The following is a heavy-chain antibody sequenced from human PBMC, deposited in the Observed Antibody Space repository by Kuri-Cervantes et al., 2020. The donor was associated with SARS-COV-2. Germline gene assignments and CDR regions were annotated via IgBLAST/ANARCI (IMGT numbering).Heavy chain of an antibody. Sequence: SETLSLTCAISGDSVSSNSAAWSWIRQSPSRGLEWLGRTFYRSKWHNDYAVSMKGRITISPDTSKNQFSLRLNSVTPEDTAVYYCAGGSSGRDYWGQGTLVTVSS. CDR3: AGGSSGRDY. J-gene: IGHJ4*02. D-gene: IGHD6-19*01. V-gene: IGHV6-1*01. CDR2: TFYRSKWHN. CDR1: GDSVSSNSAA.